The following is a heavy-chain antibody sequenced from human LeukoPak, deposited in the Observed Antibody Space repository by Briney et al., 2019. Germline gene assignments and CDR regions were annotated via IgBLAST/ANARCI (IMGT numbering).Heavy chain of an antibody. Sequence: EASVKVSCKASGGTFSSYAISWVRQAPGQGLEWMGGIIPIFGTANYAQKFQGRVTITADESTSTAYMELSSLRSEETAVYYCARARNEWLWKDNYYYYYMDVWGKGTTVTVSS. CDR1: GGTFSSYA. J-gene: IGHJ6*03. CDR3: ARARNEWLWKDNYYYYYMDV. V-gene: IGHV1-69*13. CDR2: IIPIFGTA. D-gene: IGHD5-12*01.